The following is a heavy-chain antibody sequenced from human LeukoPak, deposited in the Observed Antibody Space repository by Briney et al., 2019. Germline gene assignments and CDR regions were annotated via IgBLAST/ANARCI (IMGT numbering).Heavy chain of an antibody. J-gene: IGHJ4*02. CDR2: INPSGGTT. CDR3: ATVTDILMG. D-gene: IGHD3-9*01. CDR1: GYTFSSYC. Sequence: ASVKVSCKASGYTFSSYCMHWVRQAPGQGLEWMGVINPSGGTTTYAQKFQGRVTMTRDTSTSTVYMEVSSLRSEDTAVYYCATVTDILMGWGQGTLVTVSS. V-gene: IGHV1-46*01.